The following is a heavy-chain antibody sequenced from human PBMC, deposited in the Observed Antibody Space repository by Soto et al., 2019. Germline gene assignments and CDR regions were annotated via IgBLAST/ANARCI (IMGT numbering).Heavy chain of an antibody. D-gene: IGHD6-6*01. CDR1: GGSVSSGSYY. Sequence: SETLSLTCPVSGGSVSSGSYYWSWIRQPPGKGLEWIGYIYYSGSTNYNPSLKSRVTISVDTSKNQFSLKLSSVTAADTAVYYCAVEYRHNWFDPWGQGTLVTVSS. V-gene: IGHV4-61*01. CDR3: AVEYRHNWFDP. CDR2: IYYSGST. J-gene: IGHJ5*02.